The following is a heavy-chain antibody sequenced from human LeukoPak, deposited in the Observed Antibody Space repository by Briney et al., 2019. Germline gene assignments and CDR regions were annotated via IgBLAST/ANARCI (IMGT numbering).Heavy chain of an antibody. J-gene: IGHJ4*02. CDR3: SKNVVVERSIDY. CDR2: ISGSGRTT. CDR1: EFTFSDHA. Sequence: PGGSLRLSGAASEFTFSDHAMSWVRQTPGKGLQWVSVISGSGRTTEYADSVKGRFTISRDNSKNTLSLQMNSLRVEDTAIYYCSKNVVVERSIDYWGQRTLVTVSS. D-gene: IGHD2-15*01. V-gene: IGHV3-23*01.